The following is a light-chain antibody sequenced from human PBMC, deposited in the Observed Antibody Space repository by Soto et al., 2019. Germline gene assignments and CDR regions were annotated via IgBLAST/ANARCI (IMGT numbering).Light chain of an antibody. J-gene: IGLJ2*01. CDR1: SSDVGGYNY. CDR2: DVT. Sequence: QSALTQPASVSGSPGQSITISCTGTSSDVGGYNYVSWYQQHPGKAPKLMLYDVTNRPSGVSNRFSGFKSGNTASLTISVLQAEDEADYYCSSYTSSSAHVVFGGGTKLTVL. V-gene: IGLV2-14*01. CDR3: SSYTSSSAHVV.